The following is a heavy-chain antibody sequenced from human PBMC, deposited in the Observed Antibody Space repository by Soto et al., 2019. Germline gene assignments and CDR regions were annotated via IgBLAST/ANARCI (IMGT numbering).Heavy chain of an antibody. CDR3: ARHDGDRSSAACYYYYGMDV. D-gene: IGHD3-22*01. CDR1: GGSISSYY. J-gene: IGHJ6*02. Sequence: PSETLSLTCTVSGGSISSYYWSWIRQPPGKGLEWIGYIYYSGSTNYNPSLKSRVTISADTSKNQFSLKLSSVTAADTAVYYCARHDGDRSSAACYYYYGMDVWGQGTPVTVSS. CDR2: IYYSGST. V-gene: IGHV4-59*08.